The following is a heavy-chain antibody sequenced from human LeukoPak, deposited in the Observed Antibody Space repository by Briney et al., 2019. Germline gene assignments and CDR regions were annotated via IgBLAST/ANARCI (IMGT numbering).Heavy chain of an antibody. D-gene: IGHD5-24*01. CDR3: ARNRDGYNYFWFDP. V-gene: IGHV1-69*01. J-gene: IGHJ5*02. Sequence: SVKVSCKASGGTFSSYAISWVRQAPGQGLEWMGGIIPIFGTASYAQKFQGRVTITADESTSTAYMELSSLRSEDTAVYYCARNRDGYNYFWFDPWGQGTLVTVSS. CDR2: IIPIFGTA. CDR1: GGTFSSYA.